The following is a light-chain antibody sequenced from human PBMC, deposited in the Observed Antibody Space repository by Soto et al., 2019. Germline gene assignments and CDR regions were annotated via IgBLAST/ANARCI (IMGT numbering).Light chain of an antibody. CDR1: SSIIENNY. Sequence: QAVVTQPPSVSAAPGQKVTISCSGSSSIIENNYISWYQQLPGTAPKLLIYDDNVRPSGIPDRFSGSKSGTSATLGITGLQTGAEADYYCGTWDGRLSARVFGGGTKLTVL. J-gene: IGLJ3*02. CDR2: DDN. V-gene: IGLV1-51*01. CDR3: GTWDGRLSARV.